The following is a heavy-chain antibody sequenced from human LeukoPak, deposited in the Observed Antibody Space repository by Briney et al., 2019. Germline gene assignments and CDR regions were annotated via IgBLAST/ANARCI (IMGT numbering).Heavy chain of an antibody. V-gene: IGHV4-39*01. J-gene: IGHJ4*02. CDR2: IYYGGST. CDR3: ARGALPATATVFDS. D-gene: IGHD2-15*01. CDR1: GGSISSSTYY. Sequence: PSETLSLTCTVSGGSISSSTYYWGWIRQPPGEGLEWIGSIYYGGSTYYNPSLKSRVTISVDTSKNQFSLRLSSVTAADTAVYYCARGALPATATVFDSWGQGTLVTVSS.